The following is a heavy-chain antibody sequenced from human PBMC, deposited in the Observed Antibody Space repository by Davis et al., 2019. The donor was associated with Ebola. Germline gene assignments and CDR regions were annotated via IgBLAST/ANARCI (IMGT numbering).Heavy chain of an antibody. V-gene: IGHV3-23*01. CDR3: ASSIAARPKAYYYYGMDV. CDR2: ISGSGGST. D-gene: IGHD6-6*01. CDR1: GFTFSSYA. Sequence: GESLKISCAASGFTFSSYAMSWVRQAPGKGLEWVSAISGSGGSTYYAESVKGRFTISRDNSKNTLYLQMNSLRAEDTAVYYCASSIAARPKAYYYYGMDVWGQGTTVTVSS. J-gene: IGHJ6*02.